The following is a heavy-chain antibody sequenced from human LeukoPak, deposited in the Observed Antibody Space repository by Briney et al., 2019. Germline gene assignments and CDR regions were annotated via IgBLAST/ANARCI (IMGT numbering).Heavy chain of an antibody. CDR3: ARVGYYYDSSGYYLFDY. J-gene: IGHJ4*02. CDR2: IYHSGST. D-gene: IGHD3-22*01. Sequence: PSETLSLTCAVSGGSISSSNWWSWVRQPPGKGLEWIGEIYHSGSTNYNPSLKSRVTISVDKSKNRFSLKLSSVAAADTAVYYCARVGYYYDSSGYYLFDYWGQGTLVTVSS. CDR1: GGSISSSNW. V-gene: IGHV4-4*02.